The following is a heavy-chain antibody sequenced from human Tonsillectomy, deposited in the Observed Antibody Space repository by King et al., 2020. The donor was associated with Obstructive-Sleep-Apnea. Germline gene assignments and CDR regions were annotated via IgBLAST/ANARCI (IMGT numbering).Heavy chain of an antibody. CDR1: GDSISNYY. CDR2: VYYSGST. CDR3: ARCYSRGWYGVRPGCWFDP. J-gene: IGHJ5*02. D-gene: IGHD6-19*01. Sequence: VQLQESGPGLVKPSETLSLTCNVSGDSISNYYWSWIRQPPGKGLEWIGNVYYSGSTNCNPSLKSRVTISVDTSKNQFSLKLNSVTAADTAVYYCARCYSRGWYGVRPGCWFDPWGQGTLVTVSS. V-gene: IGHV4-59*08.